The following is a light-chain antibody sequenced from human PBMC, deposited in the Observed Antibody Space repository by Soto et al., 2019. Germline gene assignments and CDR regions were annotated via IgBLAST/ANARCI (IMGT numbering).Light chain of an antibody. CDR2: EVS. Sequence: QSALTQPASVSGSPGQSITISCTGSSSDVGGYNYVSWYQQHPGKAPKLMIYEVSNRPSGISNRFSGSKSGNTASLTLSGLQAEDEAVYYCSSYTSSSTLVFGGGTKVTVL. V-gene: IGLV2-14*01. J-gene: IGLJ2*01. CDR1: SSDVGGYNY. CDR3: SSYTSSSTLV.